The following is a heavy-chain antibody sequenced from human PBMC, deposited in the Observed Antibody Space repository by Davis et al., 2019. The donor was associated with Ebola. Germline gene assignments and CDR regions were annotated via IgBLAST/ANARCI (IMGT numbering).Heavy chain of an antibody. V-gene: IGHV3-23*01. CDR3: AKDTSNVWFDV. Sequence: GGSLRLSCAASGFIFSSYVMSWVRQAPGKGLEWVSTLGLGADTYYADSVKGRFTISRDNSKNTLYLQMNSLRVEDTAIYYCAKDTSNVWFDVWGQGTMVTVS. CDR2: LGLGADT. CDR1: GFIFSSYV. D-gene: IGHD6-19*01. J-gene: IGHJ3*01.